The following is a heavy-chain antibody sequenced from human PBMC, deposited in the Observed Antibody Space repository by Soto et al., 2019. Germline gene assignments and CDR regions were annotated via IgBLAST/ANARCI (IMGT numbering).Heavy chain of an antibody. CDR1: GFTFSSYA. J-gene: IGHJ3*02. D-gene: IGHD2-8*01. CDR3: ARDTHGFAFDI. CDR2: ISYDGSNK. V-gene: IGHV3-30-3*01. Sequence: QVQLVESGGGVVQPGRSLRLSCAASGFTFSSYAMHWVRQAPGKGLEWVAVISYDGSNKYYADSVKGRFTISRDNSKNTLYLQMNSLRAEGTAVYYCARDTHGFAFDIWGQGTMVTVSS.